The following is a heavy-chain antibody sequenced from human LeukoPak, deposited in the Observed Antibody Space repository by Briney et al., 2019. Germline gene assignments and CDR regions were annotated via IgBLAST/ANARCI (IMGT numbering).Heavy chain of an antibody. Sequence: GGSLRLSCAASGFTFSSYWMHWVRQAPGKGLEWVSYISSSSGTIYYADSVKGRFTISRDNAKNSLYLQMNSLRDEDTAVYYCARGHCGGDCFFPVDYWGQGTLVTVSS. CDR1: GFTFSSYW. J-gene: IGHJ4*02. CDR2: ISSSSGTI. V-gene: IGHV3-48*02. CDR3: ARGHCGGDCFFPVDY. D-gene: IGHD2-21*02.